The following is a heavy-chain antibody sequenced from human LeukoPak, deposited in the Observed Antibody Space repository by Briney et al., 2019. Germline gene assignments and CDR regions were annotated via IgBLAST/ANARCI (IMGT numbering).Heavy chain of an antibody. CDR3: ARTLDSTAVVDY. Sequence: ASVKVSCKACEYTFTSYYMHWVRQGPGQGLEWMGIINPSGGSTSYAQKFQGRVTMTRDTSTSTVYMELSSLRSEDTAVYYCARTLDSTAVVDYWGQGTLVTVSS. J-gene: IGHJ4*02. D-gene: IGHD3-22*01. V-gene: IGHV1-46*01. CDR1: EYTFTSYY. CDR2: INPSGGST.